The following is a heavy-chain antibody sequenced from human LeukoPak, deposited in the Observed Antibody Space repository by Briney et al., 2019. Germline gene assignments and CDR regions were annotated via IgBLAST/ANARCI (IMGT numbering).Heavy chain of an antibody. D-gene: IGHD3-10*01. J-gene: IGHJ5*02. Sequence: GGSLRLSCAASGFTFSTYVMSWVRQAPGKGLEWVSGISGSGDNTYYADSVKGRFTISRDNSKNSLFLQINSLRAEDTAVYYCARLYSVSGRFDPWGQGTLVTVSS. CDR3: ARLYSVSGRFDP. CDR1: GFTFSTYV. V-gene: IGHV3-23*01. CDR2: ISGSGDNT.